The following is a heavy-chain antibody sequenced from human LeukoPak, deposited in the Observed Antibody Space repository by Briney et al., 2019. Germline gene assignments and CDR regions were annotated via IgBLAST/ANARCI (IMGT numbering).Heavy chain of an antibody. CDR2: ISSSSSYI. CDR3: ASVLVGYYYDSSGTT. Sequence: PGGSLRLSCAASGFTFSSYSMNWVRQAPGKGLEWISSISSSSSYIYYADSVKGRFTISRDNAKNSLYLQMNSLRAEDTAVYYCASVLVGYYYDSSGTTWGQGTLVTVSS. J-gene: IGHJ5*02. D-gene: IGHD3-22*01. CDR1: GFTFSSYS. V-gene: IGHV3-21*01.